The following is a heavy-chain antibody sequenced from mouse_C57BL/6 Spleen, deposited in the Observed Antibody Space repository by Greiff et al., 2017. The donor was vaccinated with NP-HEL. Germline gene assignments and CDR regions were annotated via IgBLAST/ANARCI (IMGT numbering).Heavy chain of an antibody. CDR2: IHPNSGST. V-gene: IGHV1-64*01. CDR3: AREDLLLRYLGV. CDR1: GYTFTSYW. D-gene: IGHD1-1*01. Sequence: VQLQQPGAELVKPGASVKLSCKASGYTFTSYWMHWVKQRPGQGLEWIGMIHPNSGSTNYNEKFKSKATLTVDKSSSTAYMQLSSLKSEDSAVYYCAREDLLLRYLGVWGQGTTLTVSS. J-gene: IGHJ2*01.